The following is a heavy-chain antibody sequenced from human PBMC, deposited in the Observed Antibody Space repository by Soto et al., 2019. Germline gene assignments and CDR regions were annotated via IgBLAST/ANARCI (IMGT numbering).Heavy chain of an antibody. J-gene: IGHJ5*01. CDR3: ARTPPKTGIAAHKRKPNWFDP. CDR1: GGSISSSSYY. Sequence: PSETLSLTCTVSGGSISSSSYYWGWIRQPPGKGLEWIGSIYYSGSTYYNPSLKSRVTISVDTSKNQFSLKLSSVTAADTAVYYCARTPPKTGIAAHKRKPNWFDPWGQGTLVTVSS. V-gene: IGHV4-39*01. CDR2: IYYSGST. D-gene: IGHD6-13*01.